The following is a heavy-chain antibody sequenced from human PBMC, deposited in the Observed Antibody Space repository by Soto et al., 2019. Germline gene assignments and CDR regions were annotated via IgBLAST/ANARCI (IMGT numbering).Heavy chain of an antibody. CDR3: ARCQLVWYGDLTPYHRDMDV. CDR1: GGSFDDFY. J-gene: IGHJ6*02. D-gene: IGHD3-10*01. V-gene: IGHV4-34*02. Sequence: QVQLQQWGAGLLRPSETLSLTCAFYGGSFDDFYWSWVRQSPGKGLEWVGEISHDGGTNYSPSLAGRGSISVDTSKNQFSLHLRSVTAADTGLYYCARCQLVWYGDLTPYHRDMDVWGQGTTVTVSS. CDR2: ISHDGGT.